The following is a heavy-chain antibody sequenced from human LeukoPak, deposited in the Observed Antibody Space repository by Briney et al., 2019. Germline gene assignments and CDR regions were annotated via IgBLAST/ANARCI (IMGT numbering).Heavy chain of an antibody. CDR1: GYTFTSYG. V-gene: IGHV1-18*01. J-gene: IGHJ4*02. CDR2: ISAYNGNT. D-gene: IGHD2-15*01. CDR3: ATAEYCSGGSCYSLDY. Sequence: ASVKVSCKASGYTFTSYGISWVRQAPGQGLEWMGWISAYNGNTNYAQKFQGRVTMTEDTSTDTAYMELSSLRSEDTAVYYCATAEYCSGGSCYSLDYWGQGTLVTVSS.